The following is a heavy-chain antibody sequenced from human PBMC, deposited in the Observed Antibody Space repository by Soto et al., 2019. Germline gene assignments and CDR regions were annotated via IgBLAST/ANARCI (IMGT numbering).Heavy chain of an antibody. D-gene: IGHD3-22*01. CDR3: STRAYDTNGYYRFDP. CDR2: INHSGRV. Sequence: ETLSLTCAVYGGSFSGHSWTWIRQSPGKGLEWIGDINHSGRVNYSPSLKSRVTISLDTSKNQFSLTLSAVTAADTAMYYCSTRAYDTNGYYRFDPWGQGTLVTVSS. CDR1: GGSFSGHS. J-gene: IGHJ5*01. V-gene: IGHV4-34*01.